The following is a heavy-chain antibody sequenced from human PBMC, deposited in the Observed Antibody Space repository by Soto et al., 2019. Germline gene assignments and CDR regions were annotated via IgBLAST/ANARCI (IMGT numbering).Heavy chain of an antibody. V-gene: IGHV4-34*01. J-gene: IGHJ4*02. CDR2: INHSGST. D-gene: IGHD3-3*01. CDR1: GGSFCGYY. Sequence: SETLSLTCAVYGGSFCGYYWSWIRQPPGKGLEWIGEINHSGSTNYNPSLKSRVTISVDTSKNQFSLKLSSVTAADTAVYYCARGDYDFWSGCRPFDYWGQGTLVTVSS. CDR3: ARGDYDFWSGCRPFDY.